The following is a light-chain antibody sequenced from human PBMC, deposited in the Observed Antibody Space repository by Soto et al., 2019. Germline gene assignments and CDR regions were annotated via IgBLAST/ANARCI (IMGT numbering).Light chain of an antibody. CDR1: HDIRKY. CDR2: DAS. Sequence: DIQMTQSPSSLSASVGDRVTITCQASHDIRKYLNWYQQKPGKAPNLLIYDASNMETGVPSRFNGSGSGTDFTFTISSLQPEDIATYYCQQYENFPITFGQGTRLETK. V-gene: IGKV1-33*01. CDR3: QQYENFPIT. J-gene: IGKJ5*01.